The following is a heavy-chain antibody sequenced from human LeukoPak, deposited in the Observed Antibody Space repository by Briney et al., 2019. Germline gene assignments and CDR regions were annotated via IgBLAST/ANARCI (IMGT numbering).Heavy chain of an antibody. D-gene: IGHD6-13*01. CDR1: GVSISSYY. V-gene: IGHV4-59*01. CDR3: ARGGIAAAGTYAAN. CDR2: IYYSGST. J-gene: IGHJ4*02. Sequence: PSETLSLTCTVSGVSISSYYWSWIRQPPGKGLEWIGYIYYSGSTNYNPSLKSRVTISVDTSKNQFSLKLSSVTAADTAVYYCARGGIAAAGTYAANWGQGTLVTVSS.